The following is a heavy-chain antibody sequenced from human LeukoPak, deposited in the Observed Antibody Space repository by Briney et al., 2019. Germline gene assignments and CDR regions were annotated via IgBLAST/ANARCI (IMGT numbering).Heavy chain of an antibody. CDR2: ISYDGSNK. Sequence: PGRSLRLSCAASGFTFSSYAMHWVRQAPGKGLEWVAVISYDGSNKYYADSVKGRFTISRDNSKNTLYLQMNSLRAEDTAVYYCAKDQLRSIVVVPAAPIDYWGQGTLVTVSS. D-gene: IGHD2-2*01. J-gene: IGHJ4*02. CDR1: GFTFSSYA. CDR3: AKDQLRSIVVVPAAPIDY. V-gene: IGHV3-30*04.